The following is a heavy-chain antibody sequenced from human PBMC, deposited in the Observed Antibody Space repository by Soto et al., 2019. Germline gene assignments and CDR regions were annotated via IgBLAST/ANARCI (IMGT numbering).Heavy chain of an antibody. J-gene: IGHJ4*02. Sequence: PSETLSLTCTVSGGSVSSGSYYWSWIRQPPGKGLEWIGYIYYSGSTNYNPSLKSRVTISVDTSKNQFSLKLSSVTAADTAVYYCAREGSSGSYFDYWGQGTLVTVSS. V-gene: IGHV4-61*01. CDR3: AREGSSGSYFDY. CDR2: IYYSGST. CDR1: GGSVSSGSYY. D-gene: IGHD3-22*01.